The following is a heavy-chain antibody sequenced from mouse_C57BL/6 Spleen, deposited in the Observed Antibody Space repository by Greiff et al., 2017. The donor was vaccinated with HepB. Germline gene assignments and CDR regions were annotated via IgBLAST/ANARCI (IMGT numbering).Heavy chain of an antibody. J-gene: IGHJ2*01. Sequence: DVKLVESGGGLVKPGGSLKLSCAASGFTFSDYGMHWVRQAPEKGLEWVAYISSGSSTIYYADTVKGRVTISRDNAKNTLFLQMTSLRSEDTAMYYCARDYYGLDYWGQGTTLTVSS. CDR3: ARDYYGLDY. CDR2: ISSGSSTI. D-gene: IGHD1-1*01. CDR1: GFTFSDYG. V-gene: IGHV5-17*01.